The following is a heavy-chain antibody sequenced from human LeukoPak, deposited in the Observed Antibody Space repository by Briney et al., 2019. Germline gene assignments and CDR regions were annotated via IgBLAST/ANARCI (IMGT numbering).Heavy chain of an antibody. V-gene: IGHV3-74*01. CDR1: GFTFSSYW. Sequence: GGSLRLSCAASGFTFSSYWMHWVRQAPGKGLGWVSRINSDGSSTSYADSVKGRFTISRDNAKNTLYLQMNSLRAEDTAVYYCARGGYGDYQDWFDPWGQGTLVTVSS. CDR3: ARGGYGDYQDWFDP. D-gene: IGHD4-17*01. J-gene: IGHJ5*02. CDR2: INSDGSST.